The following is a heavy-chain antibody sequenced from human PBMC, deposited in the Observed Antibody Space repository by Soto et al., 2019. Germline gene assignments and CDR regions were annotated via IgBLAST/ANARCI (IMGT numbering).Heavy chain of an antibody. Sequence: KTXETLSLTCTVSGGSISSGGYYWSWIRQHPGKGLEWIGYIYYSGSTYYNPSLKSRVTISVDTSKNQFSPKLSSVTAADTAVYYCARTLEAYYDSSGYHHWGQGTLVTVSS. CDR2: IYYSGST. CDR3: ARTLEAYYDSSGYHH. J-gene: IGHJ5*02. D-gene: IGHD3-22*01. V-gene: IGHV4-31*03. CDR1: GGSISSGGYY.